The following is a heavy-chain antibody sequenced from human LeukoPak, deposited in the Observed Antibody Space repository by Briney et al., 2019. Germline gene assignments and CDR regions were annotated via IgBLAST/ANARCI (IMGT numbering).Heavy chain of an antibody. Sequence: GGSLRLSCAASGFTFNTYGMHWVRQAPGKGLEWVSFIRYDGINKYYTDSVKGRFTISRDNSKNTLYLQMNSLRAEDTAVYYCAKAGRIAARPTPFDIWGQGTMVTVSS. V-gene: IGHV3-30*02. CDR1: GFTFNTYG. CDR3: AKAGRIAARPTPFDI. J-gene: IGHJ3*02. CDR2: IRYDGINK. D-gene: IGHD6-6*01.